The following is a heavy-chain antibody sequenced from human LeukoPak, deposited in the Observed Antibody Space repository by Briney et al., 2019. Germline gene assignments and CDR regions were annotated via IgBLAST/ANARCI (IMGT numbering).Heavy chain of an antibody. Sequence: PSETLSLTCTVSGGSISSGGYYWSWIRQHPGKGLEWIGYIYYSGSTYYNPSLKSRVTISVDTSKNQFSLKLSSVTAADTAVYYCARAGLRDSSGYYFFDYWGQGTLVTVSS. V-gene: IGHV4-31*03. CDR1: GGSISSGGYY. J-gene: IGHJ4*02. CDR2: IYYSGST. D-gene: IGHD3-22*01. CDR3: ARAGLRDSSGYYFFDY.